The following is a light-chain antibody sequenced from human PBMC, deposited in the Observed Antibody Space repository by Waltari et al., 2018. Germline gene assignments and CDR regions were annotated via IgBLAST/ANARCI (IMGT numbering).Light chain of an antibody. J-gene: IGKJ4*01. CDR2: AAS. Sequence: EIQMTQSPSSLSASVGDRVTITCRASQNISKFLNWYQQKPGRAPQVLIYAASALHTGVPLRFSGSGSGTEFTLTINNLQPEDFATYYCQQTFDTVLLTFAGGTRMDIK. V-gene: IGKV1-39*01. CDR3: QQTFDTVLLT. CDR1: QNISKF.